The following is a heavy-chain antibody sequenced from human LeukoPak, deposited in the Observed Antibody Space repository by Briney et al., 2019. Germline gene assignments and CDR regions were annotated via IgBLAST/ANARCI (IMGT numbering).Heavy chain of an antibody. J-gene: IGHJ4*02. CDR2: IYLSDNT. Sequence: SETLSHTCSVSGDSIINYYWMWIRQPARKGLEWIGRIYLSDNTNYNNPSLKSRVTMSPDTSMNRFSLKLSSVTAADTAVYYCARRMSDWGQGTLVTVSS. V-gene: IGHV4-4*07. CDR3: ARRMSD. CDR1: GDSIINYY.